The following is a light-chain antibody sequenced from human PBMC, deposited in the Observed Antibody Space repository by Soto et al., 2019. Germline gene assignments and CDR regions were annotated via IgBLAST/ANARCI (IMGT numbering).Light chain of an antibody. Sequence: EIVMTQSPATLSVSPGGRATLSCRASQTISGTLAWYQQKPGQAPRLLIHGASTRAPGFPARFSGSGSGTDFTLTISSLQSEDFAVYYYQQYDNWPWTFGQGTKVEIK. J-gene: IGKJ1*01. CDR2: GAS. CDR1: QTISGT. CDR3: QQYDNWPWT. V-gene: IGKV3-15*01.